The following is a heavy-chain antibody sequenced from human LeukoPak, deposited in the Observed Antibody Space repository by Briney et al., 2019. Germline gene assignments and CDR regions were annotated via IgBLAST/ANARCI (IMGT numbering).Heavy chain of an antibody. D-gene: IGHD6-13*01. CDR1: GFTFSDYY. Sequence: GSLRLSCAASGFTFSDYYMSWIRQAPGKGLEWIGSIYHGASTYYNPSLESRVTISVDMSKNQFSLKLTSVTAADTAVYYCARDGVITAAPFDYWGQGTLVIVSS. CDR2: IYHGAST. CDR3: ARDGVITAAPFDY. J-gene: IGHJ4*02. V-gene: IGHV4-38-2*02.